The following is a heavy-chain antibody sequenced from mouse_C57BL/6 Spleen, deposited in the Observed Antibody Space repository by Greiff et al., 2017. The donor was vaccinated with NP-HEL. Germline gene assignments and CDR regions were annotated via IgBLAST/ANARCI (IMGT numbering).Heavy chain of an antibody. CDR3: AKGSGTEGFAY. CDR1: GFSLTSYG. D-gene: IGHD4-1*01. CDR2: IWGDGST. V-gene: IGHV2-3*01. J-gene: IGHJ3*01. Sequence: VKLVESGPGLVAPSQSLSITCTVSGFSLTSYGVSWVRQPPGKGLEWLGVIWGDGSTNYHSALISRLRISKDNSKSQVFLKLNSLHTDDTATYYCAKGSGTEGFAYWGQGTLVTVSA.